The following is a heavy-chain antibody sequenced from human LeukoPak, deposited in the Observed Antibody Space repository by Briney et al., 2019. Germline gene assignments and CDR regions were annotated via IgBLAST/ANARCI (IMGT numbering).Heavy chain of an antibody. J-gene: IGHJ3*02. CDR3: TRVGWDWGDAFDI. Sequence: QPGRSLRLSCTASGFPFGDYAMSWVRQAPGKGLEWVGFIRIKAYGGTTEYAASVKGRFTISRDDSKSIAYLQMNSLKTEDTAAYYCTRVGWDWGDAFDIWGQGTMVTVSS. V-gene: IGHV3-49*04. D-gene: IGHD3/OR15-3a*01. CDR1: GFPFGDYA. CDR2: IRIKAYGGTT.